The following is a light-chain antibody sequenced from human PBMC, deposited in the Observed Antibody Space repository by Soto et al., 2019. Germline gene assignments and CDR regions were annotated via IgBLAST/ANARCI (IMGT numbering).Light chain of an antibody. Sequence: EIVMTQSPATLSVSPGERATLSCRASQSVSSSYLAWYQQKPGQAPRLPIYGASSRATGLPARFSGSGSGTEFTLTISSLQSEDFAFYYCQQYDNWPRTFGQGTKVDIK. CDR2: GAS. J-gene: IGKJ1*01. CDR1: QSVSSSY. V-gene: IGKV3-15*01. CDR3: QQYDNWPRT.